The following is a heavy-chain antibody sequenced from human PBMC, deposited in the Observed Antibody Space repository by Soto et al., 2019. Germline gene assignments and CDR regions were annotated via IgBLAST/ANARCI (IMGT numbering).Heavy chain of an antibody. CDR1: GGSINTFY. Sequence: SEILSLTCTVSGGSINTFYWSWVRQPAGKGLEWIGRIFSSGSTSFNPSLESRVAMSVDTSKNHFSLNLSSVTAADMAVYYCAREGSYSAYNFAHGIQLWSFDFWGQGALVTVSS. V-gene: IGHV4-4*07. J-gene: IGHJ4*02. D-gene: IGHD5-12*01. CDR3: AREGSYSAYNFAHGIQLWSFDF. CDR2: IFSSGST.